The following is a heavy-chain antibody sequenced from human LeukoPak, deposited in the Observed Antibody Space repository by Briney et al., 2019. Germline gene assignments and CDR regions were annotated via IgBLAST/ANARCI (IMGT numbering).Heavy chain of an antibody. V-gene: IGHV4-59*08. CDR1: GGSTSGHH. CDR3: ARLLRPGGRKGDAFDI. CDR2: FYDSGDF. J-gene: IGHJ3*02. D-gene: IGHD1-26*01. Sequence: ETPSLTSTVSGGSTSGHHRTWIRQPPATGREWIGYFYDSGDFNYNPSLKSRVTIWMDMSNNQFSLTMSSVTAADTAMYYCARLLRPGGRKGDAFDIWGEGTLVTVSS.